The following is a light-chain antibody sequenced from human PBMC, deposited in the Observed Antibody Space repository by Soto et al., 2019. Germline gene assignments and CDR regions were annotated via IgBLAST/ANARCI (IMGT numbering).Light chain of an antibody. CDR3: QQYNSYAWT. J-gene: IGKJ1*01. CDR1: QSISSW. V-gene: IGKV1-5*03. Sequence: DIQMTQSPSTLSASVGDRVTITCRASQSISSWLAWYQQKPGKAPKLLIYKASSLESGVPSRFSGSGSGTDFTLTISSLQPDYFATYYCQQYNSYAWTFGQGTKVEIK. CDR2: KAS.